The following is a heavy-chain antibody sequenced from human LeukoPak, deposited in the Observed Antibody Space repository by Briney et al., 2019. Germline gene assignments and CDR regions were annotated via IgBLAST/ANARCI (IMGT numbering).Heavy chain of an antibody. Sequence: GGSLRLSCAASGFTFSDYYMSWIRQAPGKGLEWVSYISSSGSTIYYADSVKGRFTISRDNAKNSLYLQMNSLRAEDTALYYCARETDSTLFDYWGQGTLVTVSS. CDR2: ISSSGSTI. CDR1: GFTFSDYY. CDR3: ARETDSTLFDY. J-gene: IGHJ4*02. D-gene: IGHD2-2*01. V-gene: IGHV3-11*04.